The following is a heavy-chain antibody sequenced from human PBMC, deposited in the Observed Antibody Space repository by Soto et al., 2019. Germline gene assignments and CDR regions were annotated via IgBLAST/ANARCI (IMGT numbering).Heavy chain of an antibody. D-gene: IGHD6-19*01. J-gene: IGHJ3*02. CDR3: ARQQWLVLNAFDI. CDR1: GCSISSYY. CDR2: IYYSGST. Sequence: QVQLQESGPGLVKPSETLALTCTVSGCSISSYYWSWIRQPPGKGLEWIGYIYYSGSTNYNPSLKSRVTISVDTSKNQFSLTLSSVTAADTAVYYCARQQWLVLNAFDIWGQGTMVTVSS. V-gene: IGHV4-59*01.